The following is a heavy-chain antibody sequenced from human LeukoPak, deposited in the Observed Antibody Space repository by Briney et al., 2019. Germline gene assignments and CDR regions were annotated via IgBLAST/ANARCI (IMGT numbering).Heavy chain of an antibody. D-gene: IGHD3-22*01. V-gene: IGHV1-46*01. J-gene: IGHJ4*02. CDR3: ARGLYYYDRSTYDDFDY. CDR2: VNPNDGDR. Sequence: ASVKVSCKASRYPFSTYWLHEVRQAPGQGLEWMGFVNPNDGDRIYAQKFQGGITMTRDTSTNTVFMELRSLRSEDAAVYYCARGLYYYDRSTYDDFDYWGQGTLVTVSS. CDR1: RYPFSTYW.